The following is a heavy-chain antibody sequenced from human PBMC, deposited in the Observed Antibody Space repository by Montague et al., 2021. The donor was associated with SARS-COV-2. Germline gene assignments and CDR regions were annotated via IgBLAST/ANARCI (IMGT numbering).Heavy chain of an antibody. CDR2: ISYSGST. Sequence: SETLSLTCTVSGGSISSYYWSWIRQPPGRGLQWIGYISYSGSTNYNPSLKSRVTISEDTSKNQFSLKLSSVTAADTAVYYCARVRYYGSGTSLGMDVWGQGTTVTVSS. CDR3: ARVRYYGSGTSLGMDV. V-gene: IGHV4-59*12. J-gene: IGHJ6*02. CDR1: GGSISSYY. D-gene: IGHD3-10*01.